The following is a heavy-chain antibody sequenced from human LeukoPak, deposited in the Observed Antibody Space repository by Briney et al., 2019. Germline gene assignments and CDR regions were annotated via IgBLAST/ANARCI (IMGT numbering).Heavy chain of an antibody. V-gene: IGHV3-48*03. Sequence: GGSLRLSCAASGFTFSSYEMNWVRQAPGKGLEWVSYISSSGSTIYYADSVKGRFTISRDDAKNSLYLQMNSLRAEDTAVYYCAELGIIGGVWGKGTTVTISS. CDR3: AELGIIGGV. CDR1: GFTFSSYE. D-gene: IGHD3-16*01. CDR2: ISSSGSTI. J-gene: IGHJ6*04.